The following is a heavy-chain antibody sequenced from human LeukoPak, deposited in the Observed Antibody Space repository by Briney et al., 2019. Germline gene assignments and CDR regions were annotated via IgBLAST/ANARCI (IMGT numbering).Heavy chain of an antibody. CDR1: GVSISDFH. Sequence: SETLSPTCTVAGVSISDFHWSWLRQSPEKGLEWIGWITNSGDANYNPSLESRLAMSAETTKRQLSLRVTSVTDADTAVYYCARHVEHAAYFHHWGQGILVTVSS. CDR3: ARHVEHAAYFHH. CDR2: ITNSGDA. V-gene: IGHV4-59*08. D-gene: IGHD1/OR15-1a*01. J-gene: IGHJ4*02.